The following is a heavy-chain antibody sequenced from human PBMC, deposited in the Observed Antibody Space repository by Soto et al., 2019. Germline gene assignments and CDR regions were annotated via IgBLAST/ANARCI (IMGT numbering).Heavy chain of an antibody. Sequence: EVQVLATGGGLIQPGGSLRLSCAASGFTVNSNYMSWVRQAPGEGLQWVSITNTGGTTYYADSVKGRFTVSRDNSKNTLYLQMNSLRAEDTAGYFCEKGDGFILAVWGQGTTVSVSS. CDR2: TNTGGTT. CDR3: EKGDGFILAV. V-gene: IGHV3-53*02. D-gene: IGHD1-26*01. J-gene: IGHJ6*02. CDR1: GFTVNSNY.